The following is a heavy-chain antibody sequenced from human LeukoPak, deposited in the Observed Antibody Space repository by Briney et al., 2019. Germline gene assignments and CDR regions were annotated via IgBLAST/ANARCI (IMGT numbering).Heavy chain of an antibody. CDR3: ARVRYDNYYYYGMDV. V-gene: IGHV5-51*01. J-gene: IGHJ6*02. D-gene: IGHD3-9*01. Sequence: GESLKISCKGSGYSFTSYWIGWVRQMPGKGLEWMGIIYPGDSDTRYSPSFQGQATISADKSISTAYLQWSSLKASDTAMYYCARVRYDNYYYYGMDVWGQGTTVTVSS. CDR2: IYPGDSDT. CDR1: GYSFTSYW.